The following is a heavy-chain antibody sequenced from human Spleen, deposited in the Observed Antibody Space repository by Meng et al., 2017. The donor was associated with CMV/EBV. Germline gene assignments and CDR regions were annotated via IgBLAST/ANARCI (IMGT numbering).Heavy chain of an antibody. J-gene: IGHJ6*02. CDR3: AKDLRFLEWLLSNYYYYGMDV. CDR1: GANFGTYA. Sequence: ASVKVSCKASGANFGTYAVSWVRQAPGQGLEWMGWINPNSGSTNYAQKFQGRVTMTRDTSISTAYMELSRLRSDDTAVYYCAKDLRFLEWLLSNYYYYGMDVWGQGTTVTVSS. D-gene: IGHD3-3*01. V-gene: IGHV1-2*02. CDR2: INPNSGST.